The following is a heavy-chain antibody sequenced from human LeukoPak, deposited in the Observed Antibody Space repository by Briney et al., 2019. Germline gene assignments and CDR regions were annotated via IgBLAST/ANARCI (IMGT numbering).Heavy chain of an antibody. CDR1: GFTFSSYG. CDR3: AKDHERRLLWFGNYDY. D-gene: IGHD3-10*01. J-gene: IGHJ4*02. CDR2: IRYDGSNK. Sequence: GGSLRLSCAASGFTFSSYGMHWVRQAPGKGLEWVAFIRYDGSNKYYADSVKGRFTISRDNSKNTLYLQMNSLRAEDTAVYYCAKDHERRLLWFGNYDYWGQGTLVTVSS. V-gene: IGHV3-30*02.